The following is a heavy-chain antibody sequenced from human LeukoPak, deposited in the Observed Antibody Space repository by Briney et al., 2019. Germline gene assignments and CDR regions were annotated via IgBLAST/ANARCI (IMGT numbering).Heavy chain of an antibody. CDR3: ARAGGYVLYFDF. D-gene: IGHD5-12*01. CDR2: IYYTGST. CDR1: GGSISSYY. V-gene: IGHV4-59*01. J-gene: IGHJ4*02. Sequence: PSETLSLTCTVSGGSISSYYWSWIRQSPGKGLEWIGYIYYTGSTNYNPSLKSRVTISLDTSKNQFSLKLSSVTAADTAVYYCARAGGYVLYFDFWGQGTLVTVSS.